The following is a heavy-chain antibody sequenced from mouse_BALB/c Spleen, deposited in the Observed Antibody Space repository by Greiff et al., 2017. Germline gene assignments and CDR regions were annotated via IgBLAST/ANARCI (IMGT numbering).Heavy chain of an antibody. J-gene: IGHJ2*01. V-gene: IGHV6-6*02. CDR3: TRGGFYGYDGKNYFDY. D-gene: IGHD2-2*01. CDR2: IRLKSNNYAT. Sequence: EVQLVESGGGLVQPGGSMKLSCVASGFTFSNYWMNWVRQSPEKGLEWVAEIRLKSNNYATHYAESVKGRFTISRDDSKSSVYLQMNNLRAEDTGIYYCTRGGFYGYDGKNYFDYWGQGTTLTVSS. CDR1: GFTFSNYW.